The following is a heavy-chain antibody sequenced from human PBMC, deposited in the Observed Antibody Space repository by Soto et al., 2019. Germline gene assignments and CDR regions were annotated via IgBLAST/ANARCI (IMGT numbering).Heavy chain of an antibody. Sequence: QMQLVQSGPEVKKPGTSVKVSCKTSGFTFTSSAMQWVRQARGQGLEWIGWIVVGSGHTNHAQKFQERVTITRDMYTRTAYMELSSLRSEDTAMYYCAAASSTSGGYYGMDVWGQGTTVTVSS. J-gene: IGHJ6*02. D-gene: IGHD3-16*01. V-gene: IGHV1-58*02. CDR3: AAASSTSGGYYGMDV. CDR2: IVVGSGHT. CDR1: GFTFTSSA.